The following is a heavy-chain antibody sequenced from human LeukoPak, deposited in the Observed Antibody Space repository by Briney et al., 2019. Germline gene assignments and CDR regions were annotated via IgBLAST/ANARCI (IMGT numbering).Heavy chain of an antibody. CDR2: INGDGSST. J-gene: IGHJ5*02. CDR1: GFTFSIYW. Sequence: GGSLRLSCAASGFTFSIYWMSWVRQAPGTGLVWVSRINGDGSSTSYADFVKGRFTISRDNAKNALYLQMNSLRAEETAIYYCARDKGYSIDQWGQGTLVTVSS. V-gene: IGHV3-74*01. CDR3: ARDKGYSIDQ. D-gene: IGHD5-18*01.